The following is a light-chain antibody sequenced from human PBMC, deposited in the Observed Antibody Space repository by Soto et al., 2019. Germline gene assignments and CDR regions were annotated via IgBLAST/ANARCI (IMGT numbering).Light chain of an antibody. CDR1: TGAVTNGHY. V-gene: IGLV7-46*01. J-gene: IGLJ1*01. CDR3: LLYYNGPYV. CDR2: DTT. Sequence: QAVVTQEPSLTVSPGGTVTLTCGSSTGAVTNGHYPYWFQQKPGQAPRTLIYDTTNRHSWTPARFSGSLLGGKAALTLSGAQPEDEAECYCLLYYNGPYVFGTGTKVTVL.